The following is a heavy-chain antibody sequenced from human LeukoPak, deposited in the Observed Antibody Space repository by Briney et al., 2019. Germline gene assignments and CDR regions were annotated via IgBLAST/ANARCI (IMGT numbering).Heavy chain of an antibody. J-gene: IGHJ4*02. CDR2: INHSGST. Sequence: PSETLSLTCTVSGGSISSHPWTWIRQPPGKGLEWIGEINHSGSTNYNPSLKSRVTISVDTSKNQFSLKLSSVTAADTAVYYCAGKGFDYWGQGTLVTVSS. CDR1: GGSISSHP. CDR3: AGKGFDY. V-gene: IGHV4-34*01.